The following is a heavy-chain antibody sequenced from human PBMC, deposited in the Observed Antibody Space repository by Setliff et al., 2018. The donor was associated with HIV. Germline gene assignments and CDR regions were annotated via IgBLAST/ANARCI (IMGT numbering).Heavy chain of an antibody. V-gene: IGHV4-39*07. Sequence: SDDLSLTCIVSRGSISSTSHYWGWVRQSPGRRLEWIGSIYYSGRTYYNPSLKSRVTMSVDTSTNQFSLDLTSVTAADTAVYFCAGEIAPAARLPNVGGPPPPGYYHYMDVWGKGTTVTVSS. CDR1: RGSISSTSHY. CDR2: IYYSGRT. J-gene: IGHJ6*03. D-gene: IGHD2-8*01. CDR3: AGEIAPAARLPNVGGPPPPGYYHYMDV.